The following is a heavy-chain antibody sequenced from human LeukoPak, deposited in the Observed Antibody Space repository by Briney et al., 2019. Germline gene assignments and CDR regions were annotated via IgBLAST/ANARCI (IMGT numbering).Heavy chain of an antibody. CDR1: GYTFTSYY. CDR2: INPSGGST. V-gene: IGHV1-46*03. D-gene: IGHD3-3*01. J-gene: IGHJ3*02. Sequence: ASVKVSCKASGYTFTSYYMHWVRQAPGQGLEWMGIINPSGGSTSYAQKFQGRVTMTRDTSTSTVYMELSSLRSEDTAVYYCARSLTNDFWSGYYTFYIWGQGAMVTVSS. CDR3: ARSLTNDFWSGYYTFYI.